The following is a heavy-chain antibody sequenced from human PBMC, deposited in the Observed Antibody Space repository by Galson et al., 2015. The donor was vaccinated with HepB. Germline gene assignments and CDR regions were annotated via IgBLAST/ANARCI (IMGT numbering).Heavy chain of an antibody. D-gene: IGHD3-22*01. CDR1: GFTFTNYA. Sequence: SLRLSCAASGFTFTNYAMHWVRQAPGKGLEWVAVTSYDEMYKYYTDSVRGRYTISRDNSKNTLYLQMNSLRTEDTAVYYCAREPRTRRHYYDSSTYGPVDYWGQGSLVTVSS. J-gene: IGHJ4*02. CDR3: AREPRTRRHYYDSSTYGPVDY. V-gene: IGHV3-30*04. CDR2: TSYDEMYK.